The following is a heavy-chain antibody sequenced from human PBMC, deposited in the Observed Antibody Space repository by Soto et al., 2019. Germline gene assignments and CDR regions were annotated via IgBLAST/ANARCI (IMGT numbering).Heavy chain of an antibody. V-gene: IGHV3-48*02. J-gene: IGHJ4*02. CDR1: GFRFSDHS. CDR3: ARLPKGSLVTA. Sequence: LVESGGDLVYPGGSLRLSCVASGFRFSDHSMNWVRQAPGKGLQWISYISSNSDTTYYADSVKGRFTVSSDNAKNALFLQMNSLRDDDTATYYCARLPKGSLVTAWGQGARVTVSS. D-gene: IGHD2-21*02. CDR2: ISSNSDTT.